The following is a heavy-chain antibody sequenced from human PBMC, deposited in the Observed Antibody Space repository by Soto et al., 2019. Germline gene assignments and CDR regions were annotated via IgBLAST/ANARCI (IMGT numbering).Heavy chain of an antibody. Sequence: GASVKVSCKASGYTFTSSGISWVRQAPGQGLEWMGWISAYNGNTNYAQKLQGRVTMTTDTSTSTAYMELRSLRSDDTAVYYCARDRSMQWLVGYYYYYGMDVWGQGTTVTVSS. CDR3: ARDRSMQWLVGYYYYYGMDV. CDR1: GYTFTSSG. D-gene: IGHD6-19*01. CDR2: ISAYNGNT. J-gene: IGHJ6*02. V-gene: IGHV1-18*01.